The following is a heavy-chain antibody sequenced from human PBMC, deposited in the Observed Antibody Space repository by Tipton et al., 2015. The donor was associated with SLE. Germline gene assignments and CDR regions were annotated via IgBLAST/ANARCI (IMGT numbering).Heavy chain of an antibody. Sequence: LRLSCTVSGGSISSHYWSWIRQPPGKGLEWIGYIYYSGSTNYNPSLKSRVTISVDTSKNQFSLKLSSVTAADTAVYYCARACGYSGSPDDFDIWGQGTMVTVSS. CDR2: IYYSGST. D-gene: IGHD1-26*01. CDR1: GGSISSHY. CDR3: ARACGYSGSPDDFDI. J-gene: IGHJ3*02. V-gene: IGHV4-59*08.